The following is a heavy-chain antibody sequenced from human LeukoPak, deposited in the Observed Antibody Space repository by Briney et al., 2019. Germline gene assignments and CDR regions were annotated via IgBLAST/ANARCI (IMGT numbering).Heavy chain of an antibody. CDR1: GFTFSSYS. D-gene: IGHD6-19*01. CDR2: ISSSSSYI. V-gene: IGHV3-21*01. CDR3: ASDIAVAGTSGTAFDI. Sequence: PGGSLRLSCAASGFTFSSYSTNWVHQAPGKGLEWVSSISSSSSYIYYADSVKGRFTISRDNAKNSLYLQMNSLRAEDTAVYYCASDIAVAGTSGTAFDIWGQGTMVTVSS. J-gene: IGHJ3*02.